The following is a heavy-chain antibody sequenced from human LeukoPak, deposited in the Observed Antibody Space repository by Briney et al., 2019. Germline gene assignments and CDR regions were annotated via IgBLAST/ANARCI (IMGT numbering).Heavy chain of an antibody. CDR2: IRYDGSNK. CDR1: GFTFSSYG. D-gene: IGHD3-10*01. CDR3: AKGVGVRGVIWVREYYYYYMDV. J-gene: IGHJ6*03. V-gene: IGHV3-30*02. Sequence: PGGSLRLSCAASGFTFSSYGMHWVRQAPGKGLEWVAFIRYDGSNKYYADSVKGRFTISRDNSKNTLYLQMNRLRAEDTAVYYCAKGVGVRGVIWVREYYYYYMDVWGKGTTVTISS.